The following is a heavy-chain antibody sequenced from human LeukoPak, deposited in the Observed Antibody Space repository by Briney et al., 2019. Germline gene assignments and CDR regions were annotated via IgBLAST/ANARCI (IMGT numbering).Heavy chain of an antibody. J-gene: IGHJ5*02. Sequence: GGSLRLSCAASGFTVSSNYMSWVRQAPGKGLEWVSVIYSGGSTYYADSVKGRFTISRDNSKNTLYLQMNSLRAEDTAVYYCARTGSSGYYYGSNWFDPWGQGTLVTVSS. V-gene: IGHV3-53*05. CDR3: ARTGSSGYYYGSNWFDP. CDR1: GFTVSSNY. D-gene: IGHD3-22*01. CDR2: IYSGGST.